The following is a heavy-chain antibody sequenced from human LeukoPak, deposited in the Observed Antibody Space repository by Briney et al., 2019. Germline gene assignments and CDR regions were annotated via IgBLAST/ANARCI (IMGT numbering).Heavy chain of an antibody. Sequence: QTGGSLRLSCAASGFTFSSYAMSWVRQAPGKGLEWVSAISGSGGSTYYADSVKGRFTISRDYSKNTLYLQMNSLRGEDTAVYYCAKSAGGTVTSGSFFDYWGQGTLVTVSS. V-gene: IGHV3-23*01. J-gene: IGHJ4*02. CDR2: ISGSGGST. D-gene: IGHD4-17*01. CDR3: AKSAGGTVTSGSFFDY. CDR1: GFTFSSYA.